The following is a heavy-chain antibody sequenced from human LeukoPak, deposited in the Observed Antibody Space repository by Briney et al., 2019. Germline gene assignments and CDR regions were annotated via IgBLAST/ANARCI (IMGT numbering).Heavy chain of an antibody. Sequence: SVKVSCKASGGTFSSYAISWVRQAPGQGLEWMGGVIPIFGTANYAQKFQGRVTITADESTSTAYMELSSLRSEDTAVYYCAREYCSGGSCPTDAFDIWGQGTMVTVSS. D-gene: IGHD2-15*01. V-gene: IGHV1-69*13. J-gene: IGHJ3*02. CDR2: VIPIFGTA. CDR1: GGTFSSYA. CDR3: AREYCSGGSCPTDAFDI.